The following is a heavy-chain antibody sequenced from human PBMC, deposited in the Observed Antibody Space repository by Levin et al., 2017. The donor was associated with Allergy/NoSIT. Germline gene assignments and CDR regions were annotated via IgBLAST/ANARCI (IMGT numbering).Heavy chain of an antibody. J-gene: IGHJ4*02. CDR2: IYYSGST. CDR1: GGSISSYY. CDR3: ASGINPDYYGSGFTLDY. D-gene: IGHD3-10*01. Sequence: PSETLSLTCTVSGGSISSYYWSWIRQPPGKGLEWIGYIYYSGSTNYNPSLKSRVTISVDTSKNQFSLKLSSVTAADTAVYYCASGINPDYYGSGFTLDYWGQGTLVTVSS. V-gene: IGHV4-59*01.